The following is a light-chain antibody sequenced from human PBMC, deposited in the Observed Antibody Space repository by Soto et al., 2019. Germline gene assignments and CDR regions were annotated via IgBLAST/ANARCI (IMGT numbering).Light chain of an antibody. V-gene: IGLV1-40*01. CDR1: SSNIGAGYD. J-gene: IGLJ1*01. CDR2: GNI. Sequence: QSVLTQPPSVSGAPGQRVTISCTGSSSNIGAGYDVHWYQQRPGTAPKLLIFGNINRPSGVPDRFSGSKSGTSASLAITGLQAEEEGDYYCQSYDSTLSARYVFGPGTKLTVL. CDR3: QSYDSTLSARYV.